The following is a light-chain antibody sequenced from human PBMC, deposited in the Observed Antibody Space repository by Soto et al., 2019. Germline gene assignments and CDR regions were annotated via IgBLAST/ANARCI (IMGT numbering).Light chain of an antibody. Sequence: IALTHAPGTLSLSPRERATLSCRALQSVSSSYLAWYQQKPGQSPRLLVYGASTRANGTPARFSGSGSGTEFTLTISSLQSEDVAVYYCQQYNQWPPYTFGQGSIVDIK. CDR1: QSVSSSY. CDR2: GAS. V-gene: IGKV3-15*01. J-gene: IGKJ2*01. CDR3: QQYNQWPPYT.